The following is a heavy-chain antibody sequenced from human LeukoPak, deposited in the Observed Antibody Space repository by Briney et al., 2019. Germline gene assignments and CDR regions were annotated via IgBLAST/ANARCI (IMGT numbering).Heavy chain of an antibody. Sequence: GGSLRLSCAASGFTFSTYAMHWVRQAPGKGLEWVALTSYDGSNKRYADSVKGRYTISRDNSKNTLYLQMNSLRVEDTAVYYCARDRPPLDYWGQGILVTVSS. CDR2: TSYDGSNK. V-gene: IGHV3-30-3*01. CDR3: ARDRPPLDY. J-gene: IGHJ4*02. CDR1: GFTFSTYA.